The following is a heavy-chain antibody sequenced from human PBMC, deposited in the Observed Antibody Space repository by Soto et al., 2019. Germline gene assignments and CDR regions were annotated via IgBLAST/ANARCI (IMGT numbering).Heavy chain of an antibody. CDR3: AKRGVIAENYYYYMDV. V-gene: IGHV3-23*01. CDR1: GFTFSSYA. D-gene: IGHD3-16*02. CDR2: ISGSGGST. J-gene: IGHJ6*03. Sequence: GGSLRLSCAASGFTFSSYAMSWVRQAPGKGLEWVSAISGSGGSTYYAASVKGRFTISRDNSKKTLYLQMNSLRAEDTAVYYCAKRGVIAENYYYYMDVWGKGTTVTVSS.